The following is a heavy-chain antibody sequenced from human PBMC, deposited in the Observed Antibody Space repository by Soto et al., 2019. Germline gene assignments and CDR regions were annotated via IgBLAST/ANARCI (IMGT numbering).Heavy chain of an antibody. CDR2: ISGSGGSA. Sequence: GESLKISCAVSGFTFNTYGMSWVRQPPGKGLEWVSSISGSGGSAYYADSVKGRFTISRDNSKNTLYLQMNSLRAEDTAVYYCAKDGDYDILTGYYRRYYYGMDVWGQGTTVTVSS. J-gene: IGHJ6*02. V-gene: IGHV3-23*01. CDR1: GFTFNTYG. CDR3: AKDGDYDILTGYYRRYYYGMDV. D-gene: IGHD3-9*01.